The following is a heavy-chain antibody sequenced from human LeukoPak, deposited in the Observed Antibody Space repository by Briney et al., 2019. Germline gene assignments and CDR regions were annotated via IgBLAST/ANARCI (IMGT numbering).Heavy chain of an antibody. CDR3: ATGASTYYYETSGPF. Sequence: PGRSLRLSCAASGFTFSSYGMHWVRQAPGKGPEWVTLMSYDGTNKYYADSVKGRFTISRDNSKNTLYLQMNSLRAEDTAVYYCATGASTYYYETSGPFWGQGTLVTVSS. J-gene: IGHJ4*02. CDR1: GFTFSSYG. CDR2: MSYDGTNK. D-gene: IGHD3-22*01. V-gene: IGHV3-30*03.